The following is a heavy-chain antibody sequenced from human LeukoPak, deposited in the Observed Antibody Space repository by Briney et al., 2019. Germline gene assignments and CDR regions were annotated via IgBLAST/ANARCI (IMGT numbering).Heavy chain of an antibody. Sequence: SETLSLTCTVSGGSISSYYWSWIRQPPGKGLEWIGEINHSGSTNYNPSLKSRVTISVDTSKNQFSLKLSSVTAADTAVYYCARRKRGRSVDYWGQGTLVTVSS. CDR1: GGSISSYY. V-gene: IGHV4-34*01. CDR3: ARRKRGRSVDY. D-gene: IGHD2-15*01. CDR2: INHSGST. J-gene: IGHJ4*02.